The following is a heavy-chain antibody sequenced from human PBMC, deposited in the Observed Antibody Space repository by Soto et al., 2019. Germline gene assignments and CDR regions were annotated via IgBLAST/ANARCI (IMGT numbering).Heavy chain of an antibody. CDR3: TRDRGPPVTHGYDS. J-gene: IGHJ5*01. V-gene: IGHV4-31*03. CDR1: GGSVTSGGYY. Sequence: QVQLQESGPGLVRPSQTLSLTCTVSGGSVTSGGYYWSWIRHCPGKGLEWIGYIYSSGDTNYNPSLNSRVAMSVDTSNNQFSLPLTSGTVADTAIYYCTRDRGPPVTHGYDSWGQGILVTVSS. CDR2: IYSSGDT.